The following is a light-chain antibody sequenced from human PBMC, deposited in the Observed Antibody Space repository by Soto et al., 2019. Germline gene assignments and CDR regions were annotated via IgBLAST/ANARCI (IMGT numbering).Light chain of an antibody. V-gene: IGKV3-15*01. CDR2: GAS. CDR3: QQYDNWPWA. J-gene: IGKJ1*01. CDR1: QSVISY. Sequence: VLTQSPATLSVSPGEIATLSFRASQSVISYLAWYQQKPGQAPRLLLYGASTRATGVPARFSGSGSGTEFTLTISSLQSEDFAVYYCQQYDNWPWAFGQGTKVDIK.